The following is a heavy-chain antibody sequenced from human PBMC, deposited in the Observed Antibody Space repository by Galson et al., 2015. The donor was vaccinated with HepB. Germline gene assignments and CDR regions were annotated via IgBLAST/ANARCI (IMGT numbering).Heavy chain of an antibody. CDR1: YS. Sequence: YSMDWVRQAPGKGLEWVAVISYDGNNKYYADSVRGRFTISRDNSKNTLYLQMDSLRAEDTAVYYCARAPPNLNTVYYYYFYAMDVWGQGTTVTVSS. J-gene: IGHJ6*02. CDR2: ISYDGNNK. V-gene: IGHV3-30*04. CDR3: ARAPPNLNTVYYYYFYAMDV. D-gene: IGHD2-2*02.